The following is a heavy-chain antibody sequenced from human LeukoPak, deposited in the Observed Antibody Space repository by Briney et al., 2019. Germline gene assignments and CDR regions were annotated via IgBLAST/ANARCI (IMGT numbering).Heavy chain of an antibody. D-gene: IGHD3-16*01. CDR3: ARGIHDYVWGSYGS. CDR1: GYTFTIYG. Sequence: ASVKVSCKASGYTFTIYGISWVRQAPGQGLEWMGWISAYNGNTNYAQKLQGRVTMTTDTSTSTAYMELRSLACDDTAVYYCARGIHDYVWGSYGSWGQGALVTVSS. CDR2: ISAYNGNT. V-gene: IGHV1-18*01. J-gene: IGHJ4*02.